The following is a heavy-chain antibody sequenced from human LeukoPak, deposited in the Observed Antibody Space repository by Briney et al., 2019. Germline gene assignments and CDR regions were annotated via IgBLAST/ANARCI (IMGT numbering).Heavy chain of an antibody. CDR2: IYYSGST. J-gene: IGHJ4*02. CDR3: ASGPTRPSGYFDY. CDR1: GGSISSYY. D-gene: IGHD6-6*01. Sequence: PSETLSLTCTVSGGSISSYYWSWIRQPPGKGLEWIGYIYYSGSTNYNPSLKSRVTISVDTSKNQFSLKLSSVTAADTAVYYCASGPTRPSGYFDYWGQGTLVTVSS. V-gene: IGHV4-59*01.